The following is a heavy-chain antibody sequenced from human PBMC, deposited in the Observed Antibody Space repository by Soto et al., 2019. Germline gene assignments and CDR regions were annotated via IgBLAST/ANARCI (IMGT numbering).Heavy chain of an antibody. V-gene: IGHV3-23*01. Sequence: PGGSLRLSCEASGFTFNNYAMSWVRQAPGNALECVSAISDSGGGTYYADSVKGRFTISRDNSRNTLYLQMNSLSAEDTAIYYCAKFVQVSGTDYWGRGTQVTVSS. CDR1: GFTFNNYA. CDR2: ISDSGGGT. CDR3: AKFVQVSGTDY. J-gene: IGHJ4*02. D-gene: IGHD6-13*01.